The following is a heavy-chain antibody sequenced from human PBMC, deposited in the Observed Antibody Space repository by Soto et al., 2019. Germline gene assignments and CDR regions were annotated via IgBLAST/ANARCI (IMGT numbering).Heavy chain of an antibody. CDR3: ARELPQRQGRNMDV. CDR1: GGSMTSGDQY. D-gene: IGHD1-1*01. V-gene: IGHV4-31*03. CDR2: INHRGSL. J-gene: IGHJ6*01. Sequence: SSETLSLTCTVTGGSMTSGDQYWTWIRHRPGEGLEWFGYINHRGSLYYNPSLKSRVSMSVDTSKNQFSLNLSSVTAADTAVYYCARELPQRQGRNMDVWRQGTTVTAPS.